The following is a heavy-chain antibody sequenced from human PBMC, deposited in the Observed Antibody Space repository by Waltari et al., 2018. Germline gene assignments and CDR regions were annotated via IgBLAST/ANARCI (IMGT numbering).Heavy chain of an antibody. CDR2: IYYSGST. CDR3: ARAVYYYGSGKYFDY. J-gene: IGHJ4*02. V-gene: IGHV4-59*01. Sequence: QVQLQESGPGLVKPSETLSLTCTVSGGSISSYYWSWIRQPPGKGLEWIGYIYYSGSTNYNPSLKSRVTISVDTSKNQFSLKLSSVTAADTAVYYCARAVYYYGSGKYFDYWGQGTLVTVSS. CDR1: GGSISSYY. D-gene: IGHD3-10*01.